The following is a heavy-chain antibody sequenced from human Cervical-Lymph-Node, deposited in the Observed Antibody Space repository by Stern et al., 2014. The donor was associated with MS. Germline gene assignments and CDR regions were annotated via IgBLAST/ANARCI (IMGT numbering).Heavy chain of an antibody. CDR1: GFTFSSYS. Sequence: EVQLVESGGGLVKPGGSLRLSCAASGFTFSSYSMNWVRQAPGKGLEWVSSISSSSSYIYYADSVKGRFTISRDNAKNSLYLQMNSLRAEDTAVYYCATTVVVTAYDAFDIWGQGTMVTVSS. D-gene: IGHD2-21*02. CDR2: ISSSSSYI. CDR3: ATTVVVTAYDAFDI. V-gene: IGHV3-21*01. J-gene: IGHJ3*02.